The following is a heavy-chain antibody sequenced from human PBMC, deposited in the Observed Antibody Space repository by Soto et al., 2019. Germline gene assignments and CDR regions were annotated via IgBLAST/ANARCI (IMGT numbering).Heavy chain of an antibody. CDR3: GRESTPSGPIRFDT. Sequence: SETLSLTCSFSGGSISSGRSSWNWIRQPPGRGLEWIAYISHSGSTYYNPSLKSRVTISVDRSKNQFSLKLSSLTAADTAVYDGGRESTPSGPIRFDTWNSGALVTVSS. V-gene: IGHV4-30-2*01. CDR1: GGSISSGRSS. CDR2: ISHSGST. D-gene: IGHD2-21*01. J-gene: IGHJ5*02.